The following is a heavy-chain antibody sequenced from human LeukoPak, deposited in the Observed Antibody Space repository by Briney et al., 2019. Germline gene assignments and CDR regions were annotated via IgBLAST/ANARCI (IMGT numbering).Heavy chain of an antibody. CDR1: GYTLTELS. D-gene: IGHD1-26*01. J-gene: IGHJ4*02. V-gene: IGHV1-24*01. CDR3: ATGQGGSYHLGFDY. CDR2: SDPEDGET. Sequence: ASVKVSCKVSGYTLTELSMHWVRQAPGKGLEWMGGSDPEDGETIYAQKFQGRVTMTEDTSTDTAYMELSSLRSEDTAVYYCATGQGGSYHLGFDYWGQGTLVTVSS.